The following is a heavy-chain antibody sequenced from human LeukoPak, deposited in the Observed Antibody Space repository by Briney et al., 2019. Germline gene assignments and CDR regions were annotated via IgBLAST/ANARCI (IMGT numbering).Heavy chain of an antibody. V-gene: IGHV1-18*01. CDR2: ISAYNGNT. J-gene: IGHJ4*02. Sequence: GASVKVSCKASGYTFTNYGISWVRQAPGQGLEWMGWISAYNGNTNYAQKLQGRVTMTTDTSTSTAYMELRSLRSDDTAVYYCARSERPSLVVIAATYFDYWGQGTLVTVSS. CDR3: ARSERPSLVVIAATYFDY. CDR1: GYTFTNYG. D-gene: IGHD2-15*01.